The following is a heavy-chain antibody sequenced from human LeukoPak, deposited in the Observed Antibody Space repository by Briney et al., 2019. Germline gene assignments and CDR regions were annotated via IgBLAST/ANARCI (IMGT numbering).Heavy chain of an antibody. J-gene: IGHJ4*02. CDR1: GFTFSSYG. Sequence: GGSLRLSRAASGFTFSSYGMHWVRQAPGKGLEWVAVIWYDGSNKYYADSVKGRFTISRDNSKNTLYLQMNSLRAEDTAVYYCAREVESANYFDYWGQGTLVTVSS. V-gene: IGHV3-33*01. CDR2: IWYDGSNK. CDR3: AREVESANYFDY. D-gene: IGHD5-24*01.